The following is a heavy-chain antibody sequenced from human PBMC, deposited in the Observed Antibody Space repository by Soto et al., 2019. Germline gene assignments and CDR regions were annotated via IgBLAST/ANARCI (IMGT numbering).Heavy chain of an antibody. CDR1: GGTFSSNP. J-gene: IGHJ4*02. CDR2: TIPTFGAG. Sequence: SVKVSCKASGGTFSSNPISWMRQAPGQGLEWMGGTIPTFGAGSYAQRFQGRLTITADKSTNTAYMELSSLRPEDTAVYYCARRQTSGYNRYFDSWGQGTLVTVS. CDR3: ARRQTSGYNRYFDS. D-gene: IGHD5-12*01. V-gene: IGHV1-69*06.